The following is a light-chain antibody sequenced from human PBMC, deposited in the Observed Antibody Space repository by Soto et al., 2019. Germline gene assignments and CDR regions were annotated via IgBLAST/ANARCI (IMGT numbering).Light chain of an antibody. J-gene: IGKJ1*01. CDR2: AAS. CDR1: QRISTY. Sequence: DIQMTQSPSSLSASVGDRVTITCRASQRISTYVKWFQQKLGKAPKLLIYAASSLQSGVPSRFSGRGSGTDFTLTISNLQTEDFATYYCGQSYSAPWTFGQGTKVEIK. V-gene: IGKV1-39*01. CDR3: GQSYSAPWT.